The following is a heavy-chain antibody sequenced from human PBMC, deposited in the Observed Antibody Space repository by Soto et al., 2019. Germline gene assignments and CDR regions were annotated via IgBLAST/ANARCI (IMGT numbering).Heavy chain of an antibody. CDR1: GGSISSGDYY. J-gene: IGHJ5*02. D-gene: IGHD3-16*01. CDR3: VREGGDNWLDP. Sequence: SETLSLTCTVSGGSISSGDYYWSWIRQPPGEGLEWIGYIYYSGSTFYNPSLKNRVTISLDTSKIQFSLKLSSVTAADTAVYYCVREGGDNWLDPWGQGTLVTVSS. CDR2: IYYSGST. V-gene: IGHV4-30-4*01.